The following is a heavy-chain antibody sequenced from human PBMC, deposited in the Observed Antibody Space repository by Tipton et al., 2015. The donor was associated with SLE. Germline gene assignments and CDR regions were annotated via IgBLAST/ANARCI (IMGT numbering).Heavy chain of an antibody. CDR3: ARTTYDGDSFDY. D-gene: IGHD4-17*01. J-gene: IGHJ4*02. CDR1: GGSFSGYY. Sequence: TLSLTCAVYGGSFSGYYWSWIRQSPGRGLEWIGEINHSGSTNYNPSLKSRVTISVDTSKNQFSMNLSSVTAADTAVYYCARTTYDGDSFDYWGQGTPVTVSS. V-gene: IGHV4-34*01. CDR2: INHSGST.